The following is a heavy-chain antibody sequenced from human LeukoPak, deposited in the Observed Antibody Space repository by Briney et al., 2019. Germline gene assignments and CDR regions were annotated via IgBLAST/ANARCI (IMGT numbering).Heavy chain of an antibody. CDR2: ISSSTLKI. V-gene: IGHV3-23*01. J-gene: IGHJ4*02. CDR1: GFTFSKYA. D-gene: IGHD5-24*01. CDR3: AKDDAWLQYGD. Sequence: GGSLRLSCAASGFTFSKYAMTWVRQAPGKGLEWVSAISSSTLKIYYADSVKGRFTISRDDSKNTLYLQMNSVRAEDTAVYYCAKDDAWLQYGDWGRGTLVTVSS.